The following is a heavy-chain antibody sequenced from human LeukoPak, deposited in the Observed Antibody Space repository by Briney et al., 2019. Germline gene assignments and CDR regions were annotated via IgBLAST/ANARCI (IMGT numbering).Heavy chain of an antibody. CDR2: ISYDGSNK. CDR1: GFTFSSYA. Sequence: GGSLRLSCAASGFTFSSYAMHWVRQAPGKGLEWEAVISYDGSNKYYADSVKGRFTISRDNSKNTLYLQMNSLRAEDTAVYYCARENGGVLWFGGLFYWGQGTLVTVSS. D-gene: IGHD3-10*01. J-gene: IGHJ4*02. V-gene: IGHV3-30*04. CDR3: ARENGGVLWFGGLFY.